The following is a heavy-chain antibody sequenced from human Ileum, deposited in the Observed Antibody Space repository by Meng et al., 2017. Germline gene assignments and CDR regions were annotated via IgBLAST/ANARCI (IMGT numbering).Heavy chain of an antibody. Sequence: QVECRQWAAGLLKSSVALSLPCGVYGGSFSGYYWRWIRQPPGKGLEWIGEINHSGSTNYNPALKSRVTISVDTSKNQFSLKLSSVTAADTAVYYCARNYYDSSGEDSNDYWGQGTLVTVSS. CDR3: ARNYYDSSGEDSNDY. J-gene: IGHJ4*02. V-gene: IGHV4-34*01. CDR1: GGSFSGYY. D-gene: IGHD3-22*01. CDR2: INHSGST.